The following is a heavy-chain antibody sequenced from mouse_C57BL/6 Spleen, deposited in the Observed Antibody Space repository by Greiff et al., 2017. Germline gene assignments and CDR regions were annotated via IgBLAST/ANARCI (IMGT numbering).Heavy chain of an antibody. CDR2: IHPNSGST. CDR1: GYTFTSYW. CDR3: AREWGNYFYAMDY. V-gene: IGHV1-64*01. D-gene: IGHD2-1*01. Sequence: QVQLQQPGAELVKPGASVKLSCKASGYTFTSYWMHWVKQRPGQGLEWIGMIHPNSGSTNYNEKFKSKATLTVDKSSSTAYMQLSSLTSEDSAVYYCAREWGNYFYAMDYWGQGTSVTVSS. J-gene: IGHJ4*01.